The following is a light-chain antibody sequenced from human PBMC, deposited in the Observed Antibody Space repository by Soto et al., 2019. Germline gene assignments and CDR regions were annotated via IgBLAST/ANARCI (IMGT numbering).Light chain of an antibody. V-gene: IGKV1-5*01. J-gene: IGKJ1*01. CDR2: DAS. Sequence: DIQMTQSPSTLSASVGDRVTITCRASQSISSGLAWYQQKPGKAPDLLIYDASTLESGVPSRFCGSGSETDFTLTISSLQPEDFATYSCQQSYSTTWTFGQGTKVDIK. CDR1: QSISSG. CDR3: QQSYSTTWT.